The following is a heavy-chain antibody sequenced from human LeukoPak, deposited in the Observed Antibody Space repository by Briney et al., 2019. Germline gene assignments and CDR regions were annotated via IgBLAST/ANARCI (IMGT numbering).Heavy chain of an antibody. CDR3: ARAGSNYVYYYYYYMDV. V-gene: IGHV1-8*03. D-gene: IGHD4/OR15-4a*01. CDR2: MNPNSGNT. Sequence: ASVKVSCKASGYTFTSYDINWVRQATGQGLEWMGWMNPNSGNTGYAQKFQGRVTITRNTSISTAYMELSSLRSEDTAVYYCARAGSNYVYYYYYYMDVWGKGTTVTVSS. J-gene: IGHJ6*03. CDR1: GYTFTSYD.